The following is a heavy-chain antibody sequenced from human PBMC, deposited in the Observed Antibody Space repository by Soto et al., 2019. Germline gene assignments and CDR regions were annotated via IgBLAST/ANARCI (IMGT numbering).Heavy chain of an antibody. J-gene: IGHJ4*02. CDR3: TTDPDQGWNYSNLLFDY. CDR2: ISGSGGST. CDR1: GFTFSSYA. Sequence: EVQLLESGGGLVQPGGSLRLSCAASGFTFSSYAMSWVRQAPGKGLEWVSAISGSGGSTYYADSVKGRFTISRDNSKNTLYLQMNSLRAEDTAVYYCTTDPDQGWNYSNLLFDYWGQGTLVTVSS. D-gene: IGHD1-7*01. V-gene: IGHV3-23*01.